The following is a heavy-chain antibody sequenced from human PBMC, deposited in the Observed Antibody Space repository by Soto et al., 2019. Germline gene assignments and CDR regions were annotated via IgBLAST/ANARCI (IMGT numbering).Heavy chain of an antibody. D-gene: IGHD3-10*01. J-gene: IGHJ6*02. CDR1: GYSFTSYW. Sequence: GESLKISCKGSGYSFTSYWISWVRQMPGKGLEWMGRIDPSDSYTNYSPSFQGHVTISADKSISTAYLQWSSLKASDTAMYYCARNAPYYYGSGSGGMDVWGQGTTVTVSS. CDR3: ARNAPYYYGSGSGGMDV. V-gene: IGHV5-10-1*01. CDR2: IDPSDSYT.